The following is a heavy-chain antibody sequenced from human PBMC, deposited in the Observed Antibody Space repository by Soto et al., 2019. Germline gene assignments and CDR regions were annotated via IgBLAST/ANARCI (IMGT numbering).Heavy chain of an antibody. CDR1: GFTCSSYA. CDR3: AKDRDIVLMVYAETLGLFDY. Sequence: GSLRLSCAATGFTCSSYAMSWVRQAPGKGREWVSAISGSGGSTYYADSVKGRFTISRDNSKNTLYLQMNSLRAEDTAVYYCAKDRDIVLMVYAETLGLFDYWGQGTLVTVSS. D-gene: IGHD2-8*01. V-gene: IGHV3-23*01. CDR2: ISGSGGST. J-gene: IGHJ4*02.